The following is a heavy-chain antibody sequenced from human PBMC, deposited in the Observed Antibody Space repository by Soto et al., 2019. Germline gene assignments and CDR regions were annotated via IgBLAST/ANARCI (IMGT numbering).Heavy chain of an antibody. CDR3: ASVGYCSGGSCYCDDAFDI. V-gene: IGHV3-64*01. D-gene: IGHD2-15*01. CDR2: ISSNGGST. J-gene: IGHJ3*02. Sequence: EVQLVESGGGLVQPGGSLRLSCAASGFTFSSYAMHWVRQAPGKGLEYVSAISSNGGSTYYANSVKGRFTISRDNSKNSLYLQMGSLRAEDMAVYYCASVGYCSGGSCYCDDAFDIWGQGTMVTVSS. CDR1: GFTFSSYA.